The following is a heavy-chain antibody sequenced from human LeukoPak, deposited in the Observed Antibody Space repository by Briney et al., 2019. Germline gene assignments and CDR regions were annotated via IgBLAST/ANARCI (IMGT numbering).Heavy chain of an antibody. CDR3: ARRTGPFDY. J-gene: IGHJ4*02. CDR2: THYSGST. V-gene: IGHV4-59*01. D-gene: IGHD3-10*01. Sequence: SETLSLTCTVSGGSINNYYWSWIRQPPGKGLEYIGYTHYSGSTNSNPSLKSRVTMSVDTSKNQFSLKLKSVTAADTAVYYCARRTGPFDYWGQGTLVTVSS. CDR1: GGSINNYY.